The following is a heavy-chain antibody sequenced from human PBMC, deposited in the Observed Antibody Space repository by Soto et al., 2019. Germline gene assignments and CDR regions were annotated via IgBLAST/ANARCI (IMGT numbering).Heavy chain of an antibody. J-gene: IGHJ3*01. V-gene: IGHV4-61*01. Sequence: SETLSPTCTITSDSVSGGNFYWTWIRQPPGKGLEWLGYIHYSGRTSYNPSLKSRLTITMDTSKNQFSLRLSSVTAADTAVYFCARDGRYAFDALDLWGHGTMVTVSS. CDR1: SDSVSGGNFY. CDR3: ARDGRYAFDALDL. D-gene: IGHD2-15*01. CDR2: IHYSGRT.